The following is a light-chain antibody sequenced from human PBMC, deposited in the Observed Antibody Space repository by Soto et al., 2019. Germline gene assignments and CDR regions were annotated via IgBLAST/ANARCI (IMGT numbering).Light chain of an antibody. CDR3: QQRSNWPPT. J-gene: IGKJ4*01. Sequence: EIVLTQSPATLSLSPGERATLSCRASQSVSSYLDWYQQKPGQAPRLLIDDASNRASGIPAGFSGRGSGTDFTLTISSLEPEDFAAYYCQQRSNWPPTFGGGTKVEIK. CDR1: QSVSSY. CDR2: DAS. V-gene: IGKV3-11*01.